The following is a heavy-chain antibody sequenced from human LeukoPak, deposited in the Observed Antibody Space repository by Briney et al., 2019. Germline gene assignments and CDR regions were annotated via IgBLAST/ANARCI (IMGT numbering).Heavy chain of an antibody. Sequence: SVKVSCKASGGTFSSYAISWVRQAPGQGLEWMGGIIPIFGTANYAQKFQGRVTITADESTSTAYMELSSLRSEDTAVYYCATFGWSGYPKAFDIWGQGTMVTVSS. CDR3: ATFGWSGYPKAFDI. D-gene: IGHD3-3*01. CDR2: IIPIFGTA. V-gene: IGHV1-69*01. CDR1: GGTFSSYA. J-gene: IGHJ3*02.